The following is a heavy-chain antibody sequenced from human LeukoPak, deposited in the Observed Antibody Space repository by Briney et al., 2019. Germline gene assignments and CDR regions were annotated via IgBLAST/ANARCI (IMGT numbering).Heavy chain of an antibody. D-gene: IGHD2-2*01. CDR3: AHGSMYQLDY. V-gene: IGHV3-23*01. J-gene: IGHJ4*02. CDR2: ISGSGGTT. CDR1: GFTFSSYG. Sequence: PGGSLRLSCAASGFTFSSYGMSWVRQAPGKGLEWVSAISGSGGTTYYADSVKGRFTISGDSSKNTLYLQMNSLRAEDTAVYYCAHGSMYQLDYWGQGTLVTVSS.